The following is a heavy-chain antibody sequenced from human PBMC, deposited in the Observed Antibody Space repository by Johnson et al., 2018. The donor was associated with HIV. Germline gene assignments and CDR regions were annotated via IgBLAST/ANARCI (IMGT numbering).Heavy chain of an antibody. CDR3: ARSDSGYDAFDI. CDR1: GFTFSMSA. D-gene: IGHD5-12*01. CDR2: IHYDGSNK. V-gene: IGHV3-30*02. Sequence: VQLLESGGGVVQPGGSLRLTCAASGFTFSMSAMHWVLQAPGKGLEWVTFIHYDGSNKYYADSVKGRFTISRDNSKNTLHLQMNNVRAEDTAIYYCARSDSGYDAFDIWGQGTMVSVSS. J-gene: IGHJ3*02.